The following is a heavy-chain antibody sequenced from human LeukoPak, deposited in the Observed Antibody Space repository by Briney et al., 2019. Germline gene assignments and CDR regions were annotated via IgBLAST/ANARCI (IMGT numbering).Heavy chain of an antibody. CDR3: AREAAVETH. D-gene: IGHD5-24*01. CDR1: GFAFSSSS. V-gene: IGHV3-21*01. CDR2: ISSSSTYI. Sequence: GGSLRLSCAASGFAFSSSSINWVRQAPEKGLEWVSYISSSSTYIYYADSVKGRFTISRDNAKNSLYLQMNSLRAEDTAVYYCAREAAVETHWGQGTLVTVSS. J-gene: IGHJ4*02.